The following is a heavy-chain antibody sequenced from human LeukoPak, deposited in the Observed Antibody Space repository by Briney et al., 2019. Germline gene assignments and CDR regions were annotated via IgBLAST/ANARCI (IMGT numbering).Heavy chain of an antibody. J-gene: IGHJ4*02. CDR3: ARDFAYKEFDY. CDR1: GLILRGSW. V-gene: IGHV3-7*03. Sequence: GGSLRLSCAASGLILRGSWMNWVRQAPGKGLEWVASISPDGSGKGLVASVRGRFTISRDDAENSLYLQMNGLRVEDTAVYYCARDFAYKEFDYWGRGTLVTVSS. CDR2: ISPDGSGK. D-gene: IGHD2-21*01.